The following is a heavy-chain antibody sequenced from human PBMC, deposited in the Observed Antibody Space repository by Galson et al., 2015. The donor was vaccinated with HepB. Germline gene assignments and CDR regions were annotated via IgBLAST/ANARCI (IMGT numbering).Heavy chain of an antibody. V-gene: IGHV3-11*06. Sequence: SLRLSCAASGFTFSDYYMSWIRQAPGKGLEWVSYISSSSSYTNYADSVKGRFTISRDNAKNSLYLQMNSLRAEDTAVYYCARDGGGSGWYPIDIYGMDVWGQGTTVTVSS. CDR2: ISSSSSYT. CDR1: GFTFSDYY. J-gene: IGHJ6*02. CDR3: ARDGGGSGWYPIDIYGMDV. D-gene: IGHD6-19*01.